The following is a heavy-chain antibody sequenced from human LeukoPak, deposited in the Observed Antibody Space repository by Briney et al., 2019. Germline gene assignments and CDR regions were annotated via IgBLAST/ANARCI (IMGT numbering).Heavy chain of an antibody. D-gene: IGHD4-11*01. CDR1: GYTFTGYY. CDR3: ARNGVQYYNWFDP. J-gene: IGHJ5*02. Sequence: GASVKLSCKASGYTFTGYYMHWVRQAPGQGLEWMGWINPNSGGTNYAQKFRGRVTMTRDTSISTAYMELSRLRADDTAVYYCARNGVQYYNWFDPWGQGTLVTVSS. CDR2: INPNSGGT. V-gene: IGHV1-2*02.